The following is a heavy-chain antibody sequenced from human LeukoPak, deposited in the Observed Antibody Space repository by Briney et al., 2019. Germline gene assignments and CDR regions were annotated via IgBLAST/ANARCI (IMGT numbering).Heavy chain of an antibody. D-gene: IGHD2-15*01. J-gene: IGHJ3*02. CDR2: IYDSGST. CDR1: GASIRSGDYY. Sequence: SQTLSLTCTVSGASIRSGDYYWSWIRQPPGKGLEWIGYIYDSGSTYYNPSLKSRITISVDTSENRFSLKLSSVTATDTAVYYCARDCSGGSCYGAFDIWGQGTMVTVSS. CDR3: ARDCSGGSCYGAFDI. V-gene: IGHV4-30-4*01.